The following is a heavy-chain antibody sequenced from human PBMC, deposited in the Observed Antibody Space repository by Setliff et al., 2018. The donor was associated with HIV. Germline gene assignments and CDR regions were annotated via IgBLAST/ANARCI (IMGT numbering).Heavy chain of an antibody. J-gene: IGHJ4*02. D-gene: IGHD3-10*01. CDR3: SSSLGSYFDSAGYLRYFDY. V-gene: IGHV3-49*03. CDR1: GFTFGDYA. CDR2: IRSKVYGGTT. Sequence: SLRLSCLTSGFTFGDYALSWFRQAPGKGLEWVAFIRSKVYGGTTEYAASVKGRFAILRDDSTSVAYLQMNSLKTEETGVYYCSSSLGSYFDSAGYLRYFDYWGQGTQVTVSS.